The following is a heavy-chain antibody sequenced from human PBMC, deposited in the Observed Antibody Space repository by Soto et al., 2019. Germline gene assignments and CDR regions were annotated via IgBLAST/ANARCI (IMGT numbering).Heavy chain of an antibody. Sequence: GSLRLSCAASGFTFSSQNMNWVRQAPGKGLEWVAYISGDSSVKTYADSVKGRFTISRDSSKNTVSLEMTSLRAEDTAVYYCAKGGRQWLVTSDFNYWGQGALVTVSS. CDR3: AKGGRQWLVTSDFNY. D-gene: IGHD6-19*01. CDR1: GFTFSSQN. J-gene: IGHJ4*02. V-gene: IGHV3-48*01. CDR2: ISGDSSVK.